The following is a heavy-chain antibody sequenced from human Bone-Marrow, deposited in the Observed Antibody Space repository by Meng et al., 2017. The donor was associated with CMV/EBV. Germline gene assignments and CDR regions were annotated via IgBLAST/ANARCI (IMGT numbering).Heavy chain of an antibody. CDR2: INHSGST. CDR3: ARGLFRDLGELFYGWFDP. V-gene: IGHV4-34*01. CDR1: GGSFSGYY. D-gene: IGHD3-10*01. J-gene: IGHJ5*02. Sequence: GQLQQWGAGRVKPSETLSLTCGVDGGSFSGYYWTWIRQPPGKGLEWIGDINHSGSTNYKASLKSRLNISVDTSKNQVSLKLNSVTAADTAVYYCARGLFRDLGELFYGWFDPWGQGTLVTVSS.